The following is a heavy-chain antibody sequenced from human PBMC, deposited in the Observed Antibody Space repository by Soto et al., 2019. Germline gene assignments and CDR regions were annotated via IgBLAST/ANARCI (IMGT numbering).Heavy chain of an antibody. CDR3: ARGPECSGDNCYTSYFDY. D-gene: IGHD2-15*01. CDR1: GFTFSSYY. J-gene: IGHJ4*02. Sequence: EVHLVESGGGLVQPGGSLRLSCAASGFTFSSYYMNWVRQAPGKGLEWVSYISSGSGAKHYADSVKGRFTISRDNARNSLYLQMNSLRDEDTAVYYCARGPECSGDNCYTSYFDYWGQGTLVTVPS. V-gene: IGHV3-48*02. CDR2: ISSGSGAK.